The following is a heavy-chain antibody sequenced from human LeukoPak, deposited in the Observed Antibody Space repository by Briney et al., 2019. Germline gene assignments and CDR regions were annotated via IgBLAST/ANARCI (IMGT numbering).Heavy chain of an antibody. V-gene: IGHV3-23*01. J-gene: IGHJ4*02. Sequence: GGSLRLSCAASGFTFSSYAMSWVRQAPGKGLEWVSAISGSGGSTYHADSVKGRFTISRDNSKNTLYLQMNSLRAEDTAVYYCAKDPRSHLLWFGEFDYWGQGTLVTVSS. CDR3: AKDPRSHLLWFGEFDY. D-gene: IGHD3-10*01. CDR1: GFTFSSYA. CDR2: ISGSGGST.